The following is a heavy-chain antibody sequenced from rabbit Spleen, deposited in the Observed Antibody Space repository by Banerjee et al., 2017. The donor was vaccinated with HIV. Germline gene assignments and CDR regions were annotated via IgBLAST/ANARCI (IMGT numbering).Heavy chain of an antibody. V-gene: IGHV1S40*01. CDR1: RFSFSTNYW. D-gene: IGHD2-1*01. CDR2: IDSVFGIT. CDR3: AKDLTDVIGWNFGL. J-gene: IGHJ4*01. Sequence: QSLEESGGGLVKPGASLALTCTASRFSFSTNYWICWVRQAPGKGLEWIGYIDSVFGITYYATWVNGRFSISRENAQNTVFLQMTSLTAADTATYFCAKDLTDVIGWNFGLWGPGTLVTVS.